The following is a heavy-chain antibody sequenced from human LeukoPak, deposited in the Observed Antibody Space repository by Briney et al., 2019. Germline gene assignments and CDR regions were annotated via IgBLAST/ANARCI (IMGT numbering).Heavy chain of an antibody. CDR2: ISGSGGST. D-gene: IGHD2-21*02. CDR1: GFTFSSYA. J-gene: IGHJ4*02. CDR3: AKDYVVVTTIRGSDY. Sequence: PGGSLRLSCAASGFTFSSYAMSWVRQAPGKGLEWVSAISGSGGSTYYADSVKGRFTISRDNSKNTLYLQMNSLRAEDTAVYYCAKDYVVVTTIRGSDYWGQGTLVTVSS. V-gene: IGHV3-23*01.